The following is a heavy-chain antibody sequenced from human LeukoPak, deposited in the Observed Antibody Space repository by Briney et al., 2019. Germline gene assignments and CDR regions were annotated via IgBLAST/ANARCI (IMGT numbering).Heavy chain of an antibody. V-gene: IGHV3-21*01. CDR1: GLSFSNCV. Sequence: NPGGSLRLSCTTSGLSFSNCVMTWVRQAPGKGLEWVSSISYLSSHVYYGDSVKGRFSISRDNAKNSLYLQMNSLGAEDTAIYYCGRAFPPLRTSSAGDLWGQGILVTVSS. J-gene: IGHJ4*02. CDR3: GRAFPPLRTSSAGDL. D-gene: IGHD3-16*01. CDR2: ISYLSSHV.